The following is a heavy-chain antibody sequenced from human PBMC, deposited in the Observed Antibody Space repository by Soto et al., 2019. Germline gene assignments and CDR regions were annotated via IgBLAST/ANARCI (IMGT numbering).Heavy chain of an antibody. Sequence: ASVKVSCKASGYTFTSYAMHWVRQAPGQRLEWMGWINAGNGNTKYSQKFQGRVTITRDTSASTAYMELSSLRSEDTAVYYCARPRRFLEWLLYRDLNYWGQGTLVTVSS. D-gene: IGHD3-3*01. CDR3: ARPRRFLEWLLYRDLNY. CDR2: INAGNGNT. J-gene: IGHJ4*02. V-gene: IGHV1-3*01. CDR1: GYTFTSYA.